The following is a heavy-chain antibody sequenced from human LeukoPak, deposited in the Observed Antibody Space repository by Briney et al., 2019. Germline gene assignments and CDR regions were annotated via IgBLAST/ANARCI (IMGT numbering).Heavy chain of an antibody. V-gene: IGHV4-39*01. Sequence: PSETLSLTCTVSGGSISSSGDYWGWIRQPPGKGLEWIERIYYSGSTYQNPSLRSRVTISVDTSKKQCSLKLSSVTAADTAVYYCARGSGTFYYDSSGYLNWFDPWGQGTLVTVSS. CDR3: ARGSGTFYYDSSGYLNWFDP. CDR1: GGSISSSGDY. J-gene: IGHJ5*02. D-gene: IGHD3-22*01. CDR2: IYYSGST.